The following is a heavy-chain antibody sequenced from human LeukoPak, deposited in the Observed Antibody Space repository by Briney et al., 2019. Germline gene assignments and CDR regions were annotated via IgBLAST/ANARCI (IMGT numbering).Heavy chain of an antibody. CDR2: ISSSSSYI. CDR1: GFTFSSYS. Sequence: PGGSLRLSCAASGFTFSSYSMNWVRQAPGKGLEWISSISSSSSYIYYADSVKGRFTISRDNAKNSLYLQMNSPRAEDTAVYYCARDMIGVVTATHFDYWGQGTLVTVSS. J-gene: IGHJ4*02. CDR3: ARDMIGVVTATHFDY. V-gene: IGHV3-21*01. D-gene: IGHD2-21*02.